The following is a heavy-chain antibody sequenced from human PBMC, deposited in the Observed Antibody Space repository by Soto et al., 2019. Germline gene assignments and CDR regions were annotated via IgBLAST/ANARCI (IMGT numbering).Heavy chain of an antibody. J-gene: IGHJ4*02. D-gene: IGHD6-13*01. CDR3: AKDYGPKAPYPYSNTHTDF. Sequence: SLRHSCEASGFSFSSFGLHWVRQAPGKGLESVAVISHDGTFKDYADSVKGRFTISRDNSESTLFLQMNSLGPNDTAVYYCAKDYGPKAPYPYSNTHTDFWGQGTRVTVSS. CDR1: GFSFSSFG. V-gene: IGHV3-30*18. CDR2: ISHDGTFK.